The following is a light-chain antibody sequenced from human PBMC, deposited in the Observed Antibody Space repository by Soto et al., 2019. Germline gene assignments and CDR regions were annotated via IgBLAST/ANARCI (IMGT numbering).Light chain of an antibody. CDR3: QQYYDTPYT. J-gene: IGKJ2*01. CDR2: WAS. CDR1: QSILYSSNNKNY. Sequence: DIVMTQSPDSLAVSLGERATFNCKSSQSILYSSNNKNYLAWYQQKSGQPPKLLIYWASTRESGVPDRFSGSGSGTDFTLTISSLQAEDVAVYYCQQYYDTPYTFGQGTKVDNK. V-gene: IGKV4-1*01.